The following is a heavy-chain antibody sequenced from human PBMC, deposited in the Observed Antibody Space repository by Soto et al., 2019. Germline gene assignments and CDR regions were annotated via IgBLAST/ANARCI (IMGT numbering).Heavy chain of an antibody. J-gene: IGHJ4*02. CDR3: ARDEGWEVVVAADPVGYFDY. Sequence: QVQLVQSGAEVKKPGASVKVSCKASGYTFTGYYMHWVRQAPGQGLEWMGWINPNSGGTNYAQKFQGRVTMTRDTSISTAYMELSRLRSDDTAVYYCARDEGWEVVVAADPVGYFDYWGQGTLVTVSS. CDR1: GYTFTGYY. V-gene: IGHV1-2*02. D-gene: IGHD2-15*01. CDR2: INPNSGGT.